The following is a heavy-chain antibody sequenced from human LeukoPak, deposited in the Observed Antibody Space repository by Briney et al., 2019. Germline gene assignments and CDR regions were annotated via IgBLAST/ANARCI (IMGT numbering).Heavy chain of an antibody. D-gene: IGHD5-18*01. V-gene: IGHV3-21*01. CDR1: GFTFSSYH. CDR2: IGSSGSYI. Sequence: GGSLRLSCEVSGFTFSSYHMNWVRQAPGKGLEWVSSIGSSGSYIYYADSLTGRFTISRDSAKNSLYLQMNSLRAEDTAMYYCARRATTERGHSYGLDFWGQGTLVTASS. J-gene: IGHJ4*02. CDR3: ARRATTERGHSYGLDF.